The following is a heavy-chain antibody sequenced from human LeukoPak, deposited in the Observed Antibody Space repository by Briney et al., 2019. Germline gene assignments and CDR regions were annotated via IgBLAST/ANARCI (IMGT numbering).Heavy chain of an antibody. V-gene: IGHV3-23*01. CDR1: GFTFSSYA. CDR2: ISGSGGST. CDR3: AKTSGDPTHYYYYYMDV. D-gene: IGHD3-10*01. J-gene: IGHJ6*03. Sequence: GGSLRLSCAASGFTFSSYAMSWVRQAPGKGLEWVSAISGSGGSTYYADSVKGRFTISRDNAKNSLYLQMNSLRAEDTAVYYCAKTSGDPTHYYYYYMDVWGKGTTVTVSS.